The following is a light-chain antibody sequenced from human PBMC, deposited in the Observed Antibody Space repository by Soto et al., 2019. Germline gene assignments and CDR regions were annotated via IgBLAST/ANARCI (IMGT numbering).Light chain of an antibody. J-gene: IGKJ5*01. V-gene: IGKV3D-20*02. CDR3: QQLHDYPIT. CDR1: QSVSSSY. CDR2: GAS. Sequence: ENVLTQSPSTLSLAPGDRATLSCRASQSVSSSYLAWYQQKPGQAPRLLIYGASSRATGIPDRFSGSGSGTDFTLTISSLQPEDSATYYCQQLHDYPITFGQGTRLEIK.